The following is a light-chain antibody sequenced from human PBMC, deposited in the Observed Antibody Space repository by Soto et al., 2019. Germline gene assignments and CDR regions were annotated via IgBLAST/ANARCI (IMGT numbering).Light chain of an antibody. CDR1: QDITNY. CDR2: DAS. V-gene: IGKV1-33*01. CDR3: QHYDHLPIT. Sequence: DIQVTQSPSTLSASVGDRVTITCQASQDITNYLNWYQQKPGKAPRLLLYDASSLETGVPSRFSGSGSGTDFTFTISSLQPEDIATYYCQHYDHLPITFGQGTRLEI. J-gene: IGKJ5*01.